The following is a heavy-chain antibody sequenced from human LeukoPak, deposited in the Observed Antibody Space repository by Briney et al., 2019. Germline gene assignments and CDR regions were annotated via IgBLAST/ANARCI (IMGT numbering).Heavy chain of an antibody. CDR1: GGSISSGDYY. CDR3: ARDRRRELLHAFDI. J-gene: IGHJ3*02. Sequence: SETLSLTCTVSGGSISSGDYYWSWIRQPPGKGLEWIGYIYYSGSTYYNPSLKSRVTISVDASKNQFSLKLSSVTAADTAVYHCARDRRRELLHAFDIWGQGTMVTVSS. V-gene: IGHV4-30-4*02. D-gene: IGHD1-26*01. CDR2: IYYSGST.